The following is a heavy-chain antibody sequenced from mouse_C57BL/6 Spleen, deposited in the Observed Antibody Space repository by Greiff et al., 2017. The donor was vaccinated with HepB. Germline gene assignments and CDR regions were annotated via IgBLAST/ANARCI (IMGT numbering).Heavy chain of an antibody. CDR3: ASSYYRTWFAY. Sequence: VQLQQSGPGLVQPSQSLSITCTVSGFSLTSYGVHWVRQSPGKGLEWLGVIWSGGSTDYNAAFISRLSISKDNSKSQVFFKMNSLQADDTAIYYCASSYYRTWFAYWGQGTLVTVSA. CDR2: IWSGGST. J-gene: IGHJ3*01. V-gene: IGHV2-2*01. CDR1: GFSLTSYG. D-gene: IGHD2-12*01.